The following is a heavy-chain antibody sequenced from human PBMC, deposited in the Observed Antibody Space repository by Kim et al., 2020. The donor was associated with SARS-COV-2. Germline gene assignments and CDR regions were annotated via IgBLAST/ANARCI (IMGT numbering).Heavy chain of an antibody. Sequence: GGSLRLSCVGSGFTFSTYAMTWVRQASGKGLEWVSGISQRGGNTYYADPVKGRFTISRDNSENTLYLHMNSLRAEDTAVYFCAKDVDILSSYIPGNWGQGTLVTVSS. V-gene: IGHV3-23*01. CDR1: GFTFSTYA. CDR3: AKDVDILSSYIPGN. J-gene: IGHJ4*02. D-gene: IGHD3-9*01. CDR2: ISQRGGNT.